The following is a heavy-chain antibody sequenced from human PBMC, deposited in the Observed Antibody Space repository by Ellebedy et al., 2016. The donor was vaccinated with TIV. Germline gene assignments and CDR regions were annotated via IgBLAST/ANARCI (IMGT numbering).Heavy chain of an antibody. CDR2: IRSKTDGGTT. J-gene: IGHJ4*02. CDR3: ATDNYRPYYDFWSGPSK. CDR1: AFTFNNAW. D-gene: IGHD3-3*01. Sequence: GGSLRLXXAASAFTFNNAWMSWVRQAPGKGLEWVGRIRSKTDGGTTDYAASVKGRFIISRDDSKNTLYLQMNSLKTEDTAVYYCATDNYRPYYDFWSGPSKWGQGTLVTVSS. V-gene: IGHV3-15*01.